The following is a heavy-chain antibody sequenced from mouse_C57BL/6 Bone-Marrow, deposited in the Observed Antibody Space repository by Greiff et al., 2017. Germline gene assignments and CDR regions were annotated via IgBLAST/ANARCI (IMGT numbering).Heavy chain of an antibody. CDR3: ARIAPRKGYYAMDY. Sequence: QVTLKVSGPGILQPSQTLSLTCSFSGFSLSTFGMGVGWLRQPSGKGLEWLAHIWWDDDKYYNPALKSRRTISTDTSKNQVFLKIANVDTADTATYYCARIAPRKGYYAMDYWGQGTSVTVSA. CDR1: GFSLSTFGMG. V-gene: IGHV8-8*01. J-gene: IGHJ4*01. CDR2: IWWDDDK.